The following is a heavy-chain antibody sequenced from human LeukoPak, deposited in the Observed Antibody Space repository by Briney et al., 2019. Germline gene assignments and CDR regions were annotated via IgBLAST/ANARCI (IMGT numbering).Heavy chain of an antibody. CDR3: ASQYYYGSGSYWRSGYYFDY. CDR2: IYHSGST. V-gene: IGHV4-4*02. D-gene: IGHD3-10*01. Sequence: SKTLSLTCAVSGGSISSSNWWSWVRQPPGKGLEWIGEIYHSGSTNYNPSLKSRVTISVDTSKNRFSLKLSSVTAADTAVYYCASQYYYGSGSYWRSGYYFDYWGQGTLVTVSS. J-gene: IGHJ4*02. CDR1: GGSISSSNW.